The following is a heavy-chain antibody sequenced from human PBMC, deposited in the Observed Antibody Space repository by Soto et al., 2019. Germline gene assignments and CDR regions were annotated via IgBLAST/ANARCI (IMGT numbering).Heavy chain of an antibody. Sequence: EVQLVESGGGLVQPGGSLRLSCAASGFTFSTYSMNWVCQAPGKGLEWVSYISSSSSTIFYTDSVKGRFTVSRDNAKNSLYLQMNSLRAEATAVDYCARPTYYYDSSGPPAYWGQGTLVTVSS. D-gene: IGHD3-22*01. CDR3: ARPTYYYDSSGPPAY. CDR1: GFTFSTYS. J-gene: IGHJ4*02. V-gene: IGHV3-48*01. CDR2: ISSSSSTI.